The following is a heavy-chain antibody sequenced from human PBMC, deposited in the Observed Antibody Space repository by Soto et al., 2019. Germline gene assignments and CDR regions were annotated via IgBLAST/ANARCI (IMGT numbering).Heavy chain of an antibody. Sequence: PWGSLRLSCAASGFTFISYDIHCFRHSPCKWLEWVAVISYDGSNKYYADSVKGRFTISRDNSKNTLYLQMNSLRAEDTAVYYCAKDQVVGATFSDGMDVWGQGTTVTVSS. J-gene: IGHJ6*02. D-gene: IGHD1-26*01. CDR2: ISYDGSNK. CDR3: AKDQVVGATFSDGMDV. CDR1: GFTFISYD. V-gene: IGHV3-30*18.